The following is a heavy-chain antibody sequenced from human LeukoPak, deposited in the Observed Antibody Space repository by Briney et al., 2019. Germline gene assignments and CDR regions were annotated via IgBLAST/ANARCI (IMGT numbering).Heavy chain of an antibody. D-gene: IGHD7-27*01. CDR3: AKDWGNWGYEYYFDH. CDR2: VSYDGSNK. J-gene: IGHJ4*02. CDR1: GFTFSTYG. Sequence: GRSLRLSCAASGFTFSTYGMHWVRQAPGKGLEWVAVVSYDGSNKYYADSVKGRFTISRDNSKNTLYLQMNSLRAEDTAVYYCAKDWGNWGYEYYFDHWGQGTLVTVSS. V-gene: IGHV3-30*18.